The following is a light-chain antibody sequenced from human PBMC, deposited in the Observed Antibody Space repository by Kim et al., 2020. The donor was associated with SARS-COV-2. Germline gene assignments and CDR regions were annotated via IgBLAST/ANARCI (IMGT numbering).Light chain of an antibody. CDR1: QSVNNIY. CDR3: QQYARTPLT. J-gene: IGKJ4*01. CDR2: GAS. V-gene: IGKV3-20*01. Sequence: SPGEDTTLSCRASQSVNNIYLAWYQQKPGQAPRLLIYGASIRATGIPDRFSGRGSGTDFTLTISRVEPEDFAVYYCQQYARTPLTFGGGTKVDIK.